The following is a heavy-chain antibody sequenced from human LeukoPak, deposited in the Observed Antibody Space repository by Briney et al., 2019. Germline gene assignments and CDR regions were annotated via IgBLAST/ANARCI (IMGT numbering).Heavy chain of an antibody. CDR1: GGSFSGYY. V-gene: IGHV4-34*01. J-gene: IGHJ4*02. D-gene: IGHD1-1*01. CDR3: ASRYPFAY. CDR2: INHSGST. Sequence: SETLSLTCAVYGGSFSGYYWSWIRQPPGKGLEWIGEINHSGSTNYNPSLKSRVTISVDTSKNQFSLKLSSVTAADTAVYYCASRYPFAYWGQGTLVTVSS.